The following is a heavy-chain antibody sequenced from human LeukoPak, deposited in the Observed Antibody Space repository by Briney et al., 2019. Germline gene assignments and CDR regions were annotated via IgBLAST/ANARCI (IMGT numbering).Heavy chain of an antibody. Sequence: ASVKVSCKASGYTFTGYYMHWVRQAPGQGLEWMGRINPNSGGTNYAQKFQGRVTMTRDTSISTAYMELSRLRSDDTAVYYCARRGTSGYVYRDPIGLLDNWFDPWGQGTLVTVSS. CDR2: INPNSGGT. V-gene: IGHV1-2*06. J-gene: IGHJ5*02. CDR1: GYTFTGYY. D-gene: IGHD5-12*01. CDR3: ARRGTSGYVYRDPIGLLDNWFDP.